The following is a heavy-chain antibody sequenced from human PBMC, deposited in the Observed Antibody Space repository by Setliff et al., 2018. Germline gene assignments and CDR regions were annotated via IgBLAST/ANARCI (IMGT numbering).Heavy chain of an antibody. CDR1: GGSISSSSYY. Sequence: SETLSLTCTVSGGSISSSSYYWGWIRQTPGKGLEWIGSIYYSGSTYYNPSLKSRVTISVDTSKNQFSLKLSSVTAADTAVYYCARDKPEGYNFWSGYLGGGLMDVWGQGTTVTVSS. V-gene: IGHV4-39*07. J-gene: IGHJ6*02. CDR2: IYYSGST. CDR3: ARDKPEGYNFWSGYLGGGLMDV. D-gene: IGHD3-3*01.